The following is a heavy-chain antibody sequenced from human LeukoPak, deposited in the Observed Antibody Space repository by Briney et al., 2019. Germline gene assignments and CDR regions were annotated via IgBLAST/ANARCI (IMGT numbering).Heavy chain of an antibody. D-gene: IGHD2-2*01. CDR2: ISWNSGSI. J-gene: IGHJ4*02. V-gene: IGHV3-9*01. CDR3: AKDRDIVVSPPDY. Sequence: GRSLRLSCAASGFTFDDYAMHWVRQAPGKGLEWVSGISWNSGSIGYADSVKGRFTISRDNSKNTLYLQMNSLRAEDTAVYYCAKDRDIVVSPPDYWGQGTLVTVSS. CDR1: GFTFDDYA.